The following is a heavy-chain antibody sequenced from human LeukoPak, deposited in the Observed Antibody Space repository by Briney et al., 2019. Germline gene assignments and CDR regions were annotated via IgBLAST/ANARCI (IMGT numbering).Heavy chain of an antibody. CDR3: AKDIGSYYDY. D-gene: IGHD3-10*01. V-gene: IGHV4-38-2*02. CDR2: MYHSGST. CDR1: GYSISSGHY. J-gene: IGHJ4*02. Sequence: NPSGTLSLTCTVSGYSISSGHYWGWIRQPPGKGLEWIGSMYHSGSTYYNPPLKSRVTISEDTSKNQFSLKLRSVTAADTAVYYCAKDIGSYYDYWGQGILVTVSS.